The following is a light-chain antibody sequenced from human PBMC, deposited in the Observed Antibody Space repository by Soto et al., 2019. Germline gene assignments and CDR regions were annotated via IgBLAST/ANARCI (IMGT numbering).Light chain of an antibody. CDR3: QQYGSSPLT. V-gene: IGKV3-20*01. CDR1: QSVSSSY. CDR2: DAS. Sequence: EIVLTQSPGTLSLSPGERGTLSCRASQSVSSSYLAWYQQKPGQAPRLLIYDASARATGIPDRFSGSGSGTDFTLTFSRLEPEDFGVYYCQQYGSSPLTFGGGTKVEIK. J-gene: IGKJ4*01.